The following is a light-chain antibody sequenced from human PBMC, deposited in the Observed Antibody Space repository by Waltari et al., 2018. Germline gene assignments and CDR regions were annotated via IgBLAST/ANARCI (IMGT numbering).Light chain of an antibody. V-gene: IGKV1-39*01. CDR3: QQSYSTPYT. J-gene: IGKJ2*01. Sequence: DIQMTQSPFSLSASVGDSVTITCRASQSVSAYLNWYQQKPGTAPKLLIYAASSLHSGVPSRFSGFGSGSGTDFTLTISSLQPEDFATYYCQQSYSTPYTFGQGTKLEIK. CDR1: QSVSAY. CDR2: AAS.